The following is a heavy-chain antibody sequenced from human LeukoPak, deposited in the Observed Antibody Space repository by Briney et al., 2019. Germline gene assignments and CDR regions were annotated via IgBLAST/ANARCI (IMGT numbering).Heavy chain of an antibody. CDR1: GYTFTSYD. D-gene: IGHD2-2*01. J-gene: IGHJ4*02. CDR3: ASLVPAAMGSYFDY. Sequence: GASVKVSCKASGYTFTSYDINWVRQATGQGLEWMGWMNPNSGNTGYAQKFQGRVTMTRNTSISTAYMELSSLRSEDTAVYYCASLVPAAMGSYFDYWGQGTLVTVSS. CDR2: MNPNSGNT. V-gene: IGHV1-8*01.